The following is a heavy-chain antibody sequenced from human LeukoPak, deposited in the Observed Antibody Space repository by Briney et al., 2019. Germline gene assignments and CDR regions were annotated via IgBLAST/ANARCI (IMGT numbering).Heavy chain of an antibody. D-gene: IGHD2-8*01. Sequence: SETLSLTCTVSGGSISSSSYYWGWIRQPPGKGLEWIGGIYYSGNTYYNPSLKSRVTISVDTSKNQFSLKLSSVTAADTAVYYCAQNGQSGFSFDPWGQGTLVTVSS. V-gene: IGHV4-39*01. CDR3: AQNGQSGFSFDP. J-gene: IGHJ5*02. CDR1: GGSISSSSYY. CDR2: IYYSGNT.